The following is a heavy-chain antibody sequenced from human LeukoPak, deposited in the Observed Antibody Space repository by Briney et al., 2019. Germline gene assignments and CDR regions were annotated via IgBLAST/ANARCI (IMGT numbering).Heavy chain of an antibody. V-gene: IGHV3-7*01. CDR2: VKPDGTEA. CDR3: ARDGYSTGSLDY. J-gene: IGHJ4*02. CDR1: GFTFSTYW. Sequence: GGSLRLSCAASGFTFSTYWMNWVRQAPGKGLERVGNVKPDGTEAYYGESVKGRFTISRDNANSLYLQMNSLRAEDTAVYYCARDGYSTGSLDYWGQGTLVTVSS. D-gene: IGHD6-19*01.